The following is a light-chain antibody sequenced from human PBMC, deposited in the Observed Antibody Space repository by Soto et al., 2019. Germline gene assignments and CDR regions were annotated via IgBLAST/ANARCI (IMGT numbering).Light chain of an antibody. CDR1: SSDVGGYNY. CDR3: SSYTSSSTQV. V-gene: IGLV2-14*01. CDR2: EVS. Sequence: QSVLTQPASVSGSPGQSITISCTGTSSDVGGYNYVSWYQQHPGKAPKLMIYEVSNRPSGVSNRFSGPKSGNTASLTISGLQAEDEADYYCSSYTSSSTQVFVTGTKVTVL. J-gene: IGLJ1*01.